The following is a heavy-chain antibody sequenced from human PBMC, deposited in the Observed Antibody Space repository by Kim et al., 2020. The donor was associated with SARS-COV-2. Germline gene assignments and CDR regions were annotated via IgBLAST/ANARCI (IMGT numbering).Heavy chain of an antibody. CDR2: IYYSGST. V-gene: IGHV4-59*01. CDR3: ARGGYGSGSYYKFPFDY. J-gene: IGHJ4*02. D-gene: IGHD3-10*01. CDR1: GGSISSYY. Sequence: SETLSLTCTVSGGSISSYYWSWIRQPPGKGLEWIGYIYYSGSTNYNPSLKSRVTISVDTSKNQFSLKLSSVTAADTAVYYCARGGYGSGSYYKFPFDYWGQGTLVTVSS.